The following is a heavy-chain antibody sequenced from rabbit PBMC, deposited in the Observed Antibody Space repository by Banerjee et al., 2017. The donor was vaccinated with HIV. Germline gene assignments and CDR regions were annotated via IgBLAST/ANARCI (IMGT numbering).Heavy chain of an antibody. D-gene: IGHD1-1*01. Sequence: QEQLEESGGDLVKPEGSLTLTCTASGFSFSSSYWICWVRQAPGKGLEWIACIYGDSSGSTYYASWAKGRFTISKTSSTTVTLQMTSLTAADTATYFCARGTTNVYTRFNLWGQGTLVTVS. CDR3: ARGTTNVYTRFNL. CDR1: GFSFSSSYW. J-gene: IGHJ4*01. V-gene: IGHV1S45*01. CDR2: IYGDSSGST.